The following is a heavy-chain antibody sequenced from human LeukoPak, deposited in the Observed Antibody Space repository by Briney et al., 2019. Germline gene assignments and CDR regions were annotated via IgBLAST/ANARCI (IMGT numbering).Heavy chain of an antibody. J-gene: IGHJ6*02. CDR3: ARSPFDFWSGYSYYYYGMDV. CDR1: GFTFSSYA. V-gene: IGHV3-30*04. Sequence: GGSPRLSCAASGFTFSSYAMHWVRQAPGKGLEWVAVISYDGSNKYYADSVKGRFTISRDNSKNTLYLQLNSLRAEDTAVYYCARSPFDFWSGYSYYYYGMDVWGQGTTVTVSS. CDR2: ISYDGSNK. D-gene: IGHD3-3*01.